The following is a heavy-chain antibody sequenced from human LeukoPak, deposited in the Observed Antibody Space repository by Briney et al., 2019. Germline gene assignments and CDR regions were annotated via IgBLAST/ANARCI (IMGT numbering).Heavy chain of an antibody. CDR1: GFTFSSYE. CDR2: ISSSGSTI. Sequence: PGGSLRLSCAASGFTFSSYEMNWVRQAPGKGLEWVSYISSSGSTIYYADSVKGRFTISRDNAKNSLYLQMNSLRAKDMAVYYCARADYGDYGPDYWGQGTLVTVSS. CDR3: ARADYGDYGPDY. V-gene: IGHV3-48*03. D-gene: IGHD4-17*01. J-gene: IGHJ4*02.